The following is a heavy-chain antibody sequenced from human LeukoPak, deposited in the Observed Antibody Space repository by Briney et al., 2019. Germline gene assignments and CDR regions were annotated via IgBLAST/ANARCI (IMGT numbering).Heavy chain of an antibody. Sequence: RWASVKVSCKASGYTFTSYDINWVRQATGQGLEWMGGIIPIFGTANYAQKFQGRVTITTDESTSTAYMELSSLRSEDTAVYYCARVSDDAFDIWGQGTMVTVSS. CDR2: IIPIFGTA. CDR1: GYTFTSYD. CDR3: ARVSDDAFDI. V-gene: IGHV1-69*05. J-gene: IGHJ3*02.